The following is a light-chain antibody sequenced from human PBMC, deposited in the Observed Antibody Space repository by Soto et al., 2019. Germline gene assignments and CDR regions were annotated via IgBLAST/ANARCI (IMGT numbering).Light chain of an antibody. CDR1: GSDVGGYDL. Sequence: QSVLTQPASVSGSPGQSITISCTGSGSDVGGYDLVSWYQQYPGKAPRLIIYAVDNRPSGVSDRFSGSKSGNTASLTISGLQAEDEADYYCASYTRTTTLVFGGGTKVTVL. J-gene: IGLJ2*01. CDR2: AVD. V-gene: IGLV2-14*01. CDR3: ASYTRTTTLV.